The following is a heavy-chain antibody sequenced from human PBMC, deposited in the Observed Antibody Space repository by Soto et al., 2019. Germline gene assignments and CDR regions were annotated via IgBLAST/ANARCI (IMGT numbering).Heavy chain of an antibody. V-gene: IGHV3-23*01. J-gene: IGHJ6*03. CDR3: AKDGYSGYDGYYYYYYMDV. Sequence: PGGSLRLSCAASGFTFSSYAMSWVRQAPGKGLEWVSAISGSGGSTYYADSVKGRFTISRDNSKNTLYLQMNSLRAEDTAVYYCAKDGYSGYDGYYYYYYMDVWGKGTTVTV. D-gene: IGHD5-12*01. CDR1: GFTFSSYA. CDR2: ISGSGGST.